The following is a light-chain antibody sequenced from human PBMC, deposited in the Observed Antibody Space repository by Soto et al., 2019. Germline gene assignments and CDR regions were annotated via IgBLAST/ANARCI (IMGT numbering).Light chain of an antibody. CDR1: SSDVGGYNY. V-gene: IGLV2-14*01. CDR2: EVS. Sequence: QSALTQPASVSGSPGQSITISCTGTSSDVGGYNYVSWYQQHPGKAPKLMIYEVSNRPSGVSNRFSGSKSGNTASLTISGXXXXXXXXXXCXXYTSSSTWVFGGGTKLTVL. J-gene: IGLJ3*02. CDR3: XXYTSSSTWV.